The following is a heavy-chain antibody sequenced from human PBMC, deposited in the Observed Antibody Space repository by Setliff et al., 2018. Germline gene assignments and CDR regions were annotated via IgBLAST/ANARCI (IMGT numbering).Heavy chain of an antibody. V-gene: IGHV1-69*05. Sequence: SVKVSCKASGGTFSSFDISWVRQAPGQGLEWMGGIMPIFGTTNYAQKFQGRVTITTDESTSTAYMELSSLTSEDTAVYYCARERGVVVSSVEYYYYMDVWGKGTTVPSP. CDR3: ARERGVVVSSVEYYYYMDV. CDR2: IMPIFGTT. CDR1: GGTFSSFD. D-gene: IGHD3-3*01. J-gene: IGHJ6*03.